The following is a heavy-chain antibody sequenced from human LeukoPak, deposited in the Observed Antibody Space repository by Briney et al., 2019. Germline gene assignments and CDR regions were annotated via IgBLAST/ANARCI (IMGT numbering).Heavy chain of an antibody. CDR1: GFTFSSYS. Sequence: GGSLRLSCAASGFTFSSYSMNWVRQAPGKGLEWASSISSSSSYIYYADSVKGRFTISRDNAKNSLYLQMNSLRAEDTAVYYCARTLYSYGYVDAFDIWGQGTMVTVSS. J-gene: IGHJ3*02. D-gene: IGHD5-18*01. CDR3: ARTLYSYGYVDAFDI. CDR2: ISSSSSYI. V-gene: IGHV3-21*01.